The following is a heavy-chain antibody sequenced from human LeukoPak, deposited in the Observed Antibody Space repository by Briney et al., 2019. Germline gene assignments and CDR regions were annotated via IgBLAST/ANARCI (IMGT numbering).Heavy chain of an antibody. CDR1: GFTFSSYA. CDR3: ARNLMITFGGVKN. J-gene: IGHJ4*02. V-gene: IGHV3-30-3*01. CDR2: ISYDGSNK. D-gene: IGHD3-16*01. Sequence: GRSLRLSCAASGFTFSSYAMHWVRQAPGKGLEWVAVISYDGSNKYYADSVKGRFTISRDNSKNSLYLQMNSLRAEDTAVYYCARNLMITFGGVKNWGQGTLVTVSS.